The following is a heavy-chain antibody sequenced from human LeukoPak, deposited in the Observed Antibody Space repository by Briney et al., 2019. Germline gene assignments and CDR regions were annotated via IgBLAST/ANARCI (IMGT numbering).Heavy chain of an antibody. Sequence: SETLSLTCAVYGGSFSGYYWSWIRQPPGKGLEWIGEINHSGSTNYNPSLKSRVTISVDTSKNQFSLKLSSVTAADTAVYYCARGLTPIPTPERSDSEYYDILTGSPYYFDYWGQGTLVTVSS. CDR3: ARGLTPIPTPERSDSEYYDILTGSPYYFDY. D-gene: IGHD3-9*01. V-gene: IGHV4-34*01. CDR2: INHSGST. J-gene: IGHJ4*02. CDR1: GGSFSGYY.